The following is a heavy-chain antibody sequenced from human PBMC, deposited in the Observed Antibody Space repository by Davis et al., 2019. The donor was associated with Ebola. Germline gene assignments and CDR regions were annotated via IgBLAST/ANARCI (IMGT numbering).Heavy chain of an antibody. J-gene: IGHJ4*02. Sequence: PSETLSLTCTVSGGSVSSGSYYWSWIRQPPGKGLEWIGYIYYSGSTNYNPSLKSRVTISVDTSKNQFSLKLSSVTAADTAVYYCARDRGLKYYGSGSPLQAFDYWGQGTLVTVSS. CDR1: GGSVSSGSYY. CDR2: IYYSGST. CDR3: ARDRGLKYYGSGSPLQAFDY. D-gene: IGHD3-10*01. V-gene: IGHV4-61*01.